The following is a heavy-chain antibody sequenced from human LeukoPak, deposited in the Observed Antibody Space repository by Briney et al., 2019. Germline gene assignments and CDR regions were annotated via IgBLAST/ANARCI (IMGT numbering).Heavy chain of an antibody. Sequence: GGSLRLSCAASGFTFSSYSMNWVRQAPGKGLEWVSSISSSSSYIYYADSVKGRFTISRDNAKNSLYLQMNSLRAEDTAVYYCARDAHDIVVVPAANWGQGTLVTVSS. V-gene: IGHV3-21*01. CDR3: ARDAHDIVVVPAAN. CDR1: GFTFSSYS. J-gene: IGHJ4*02. D-gene: IGHD2-2*01. CDR2: ISSSSSYI.